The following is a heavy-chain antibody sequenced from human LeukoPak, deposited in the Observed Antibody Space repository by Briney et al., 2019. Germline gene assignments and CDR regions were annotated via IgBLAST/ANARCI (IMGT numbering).Heavy chain of an antibody. Sequence: GESLKISCKGSGYSFTSYWIGWGRQMPGKGLEWMGIIYPGDSDTRYSPSFQGQVTISADKSISTAYLQWSSLKASDTAMYYCARHPYYDFWSGYSPPLYFDYWGQGTLVTVSS. D-gene: IGHD3-3*01. J-gene: IGHJ4*02. CDR2: IYPGDSDT. V-gene: IGHV5-51*01. CDR3: ARHPYYDFWSGYSPPLYFDY. CDR1: GYSFTSYW.